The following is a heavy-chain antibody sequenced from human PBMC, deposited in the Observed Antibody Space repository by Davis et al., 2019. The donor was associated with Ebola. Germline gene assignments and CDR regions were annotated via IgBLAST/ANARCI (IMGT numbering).Heavy chain of an antibody. J-gene: IGHJ6*02. CDR2: INPHSGGT. D-gene: IGHD3-22*01. CDR1: GYTFTSYG. CDR3: AREGPRFDSSGYYYGMDV. Sequence: ASVKVSCKASGYTFTSYGISWVRQAPGQGLEWMGWINPHSGGTNYAQKFQGWVTMTRDTSISTAYMELSRLRSDDTAVYYCAREGPRFDSSGYYYGMDVWGQGTTVTVSS. V-gene: IGHV1-2*04.